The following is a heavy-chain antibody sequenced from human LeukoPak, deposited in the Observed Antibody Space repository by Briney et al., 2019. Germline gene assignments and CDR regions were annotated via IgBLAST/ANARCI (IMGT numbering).Heavy chain of an antibody. J-gene: IGHJ4*02. CDR3: ARVAWYYDFWSGYSHFDY. Sequence: ASVKVSCKVSGYTLTELSMHWVRQAPGKGLEWMGGFDPEDGETIYAQKLQGRVTMTTDTSTSTAYMELRRLRTDDTAVYYCARVAWYYDFWSGYSHFDYWGQGTLVTVSS. CDR1: GYTLTELS. D-gene: IGHD3-3*01. CDR2: FDPEDGET. V-gene: IGHV1-24*01.